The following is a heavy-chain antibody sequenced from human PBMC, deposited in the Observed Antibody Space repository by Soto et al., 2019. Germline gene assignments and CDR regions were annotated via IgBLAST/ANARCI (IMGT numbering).Heavy chain of an antibody. D-gene: IGHD1-26*01. CDR3: ARDEDYRYSGSLFDY. Sequence: GGSLRLSCAASGFTFSSYAMHWVRQAPGKGLEWVAVISYDGSNKYYADSVKGRFTISRDNSKNTLYLQMNSLRAEDTAVYYCARDEDYRYSGSLFDYWGQGTLVTVSS. CDR1: GFTFSSYA. J-gene: IGHJ4*02. CDR2: ISYDGSNK. V-gene: IGHV3-30-3*01.